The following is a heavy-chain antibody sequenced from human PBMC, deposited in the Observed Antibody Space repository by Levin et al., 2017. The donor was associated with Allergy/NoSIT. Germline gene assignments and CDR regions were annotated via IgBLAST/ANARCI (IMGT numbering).Heavy chain of an antibody. CDR3: AGGWGTVAATGSYFYYYYGMDV. D-gene: IGHD6-19*01. V-gene: IGHV1-69*13. CDR1: GGTFNNYA. Sequence: ASVKVSCKASGGTFNNYAISWVRQAPGQGLEWMGGIIPSFATANYGQKFQGRVTITADESTTTAYMEINSLRSADTAVYYCAGGWGTVAATGSYFYYYYGMDVWGQGTTVTVSS. J-gene: IGHJ6*02. CDR2: IIPSFATA.